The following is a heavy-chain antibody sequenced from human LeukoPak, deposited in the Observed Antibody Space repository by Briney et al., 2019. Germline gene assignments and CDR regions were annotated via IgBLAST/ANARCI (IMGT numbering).Heavy chain of an antibody. CDR3: ARGPPPGATAYGVVDY. CDR2: INHSGGT. CDR1: GGSFSNYH. J-gene: IGHJ4*02. V-gene: IGHV4-34*01. D-gene: IGHD3-10*01. Sequence: SETLSLTCAVYGGSFSNYHWSWIRQSPGKGLEWIGEINHSGGTDYNPSFKSRVTISVGTSQNQFSLRLRSVTAADTAMYYCARGPPPGATAYGVVDYWGQGTLVTVSS.